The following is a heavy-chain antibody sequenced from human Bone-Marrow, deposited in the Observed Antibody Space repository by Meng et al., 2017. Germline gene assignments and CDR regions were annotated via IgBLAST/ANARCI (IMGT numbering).Heavy chain of an antibody. V-gene: IGHV3-11*01. CDR3: ARQLGATDY. CDR2: ISSSGSTI. D-gene: IGHD1-26*01. J-gene: IGHJ4*02. CDR1: GFTFSDYY. Sequence: VWLVVLGGGLVKPGGSLRLSCAAYGFTFSDYYRVCIRQTPGKGLEWVSYISSSGSTIYYADSVKGRFTISRDNAKNSLYLQMNSLRAEETAVYYCARQLGATDYWGQGTLVTVSS.